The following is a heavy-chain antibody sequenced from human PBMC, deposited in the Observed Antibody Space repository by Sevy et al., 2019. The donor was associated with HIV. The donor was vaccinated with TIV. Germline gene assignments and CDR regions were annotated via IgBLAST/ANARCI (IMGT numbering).Heavy chain of an antibody. CDR2: ISSSSTTI. CDR3: ARSGGLRY. Sequence: GGSLRLSCAASGFTLSNYSMNWVRQAPGKGLEWVSYISSSSTTIYYADSVKGRFTISRDNAKNSLYLQMNSLSDDDTAVYYCARSGGLRYWGQGTLVTVSS. CDR1: GFTLSNYS. D-gene: IGHD3-16*02. V-gene: IGHV3-48*02. J-gene: IGHJ4*02.